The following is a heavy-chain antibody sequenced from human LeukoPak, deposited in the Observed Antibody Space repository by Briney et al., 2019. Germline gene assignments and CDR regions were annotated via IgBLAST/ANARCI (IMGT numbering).Heavy chain of an antibody. D-gene: IGHD4-17*01. CDR2: VNHSGST. J-gene: IGHJ5*02. CDR1: GGSFSDHY. V-gene: IGHV4-34*01. CDR3: ARNRVYGVTNWFDP. Sequence: PSETLSLTCAVYGGSFSDHYWSWIRQPPGKGLEWIAEVNHSGSTNYNPSLKSRVTISVDTSKNQFSLKLSSVTATDTAVYYCARNRVYGVTNWFDPWGQGTLVTVSS.